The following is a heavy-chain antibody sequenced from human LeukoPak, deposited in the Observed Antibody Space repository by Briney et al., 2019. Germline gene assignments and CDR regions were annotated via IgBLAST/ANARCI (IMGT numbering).Heavy chain of an antibody. D-gene: IGHD5-12*01. J-gene: IGHJ4*02. V-gene: IGHV6-1*01. CDR3: ARDLGSGYDFYPDY. CDR1: GDSVSSNSAA. CDR2: TYYRSKWYN. Sequence: SQTLSHTCAISGDSVSSNSAAWNWIRQSPSRGLEWLGRTYYRSKWYNDYAVSVKSRITINPDTSKNQFSLQLSSVTPEDTAVYCCARDLGSGYDFYPDYWGQGTLVTVSS.